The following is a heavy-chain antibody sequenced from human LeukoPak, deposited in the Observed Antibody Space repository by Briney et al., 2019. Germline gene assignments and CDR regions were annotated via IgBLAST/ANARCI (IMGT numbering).Heavy chain of an antibody. J-gene: IGHJ3*02. CDR2: ISWNSGSI. D-gene: IGHD6-19*01. CDR1: GFTFDDYA. Sequence: GGSLRLSCAASGFTFDDYAMHWVRQAPGKGLEWVSGISWNSGSIGYADSVKGRFTISRDNAKNPLYLQMNSLRAEDTALYYCAKALYSSGWHGAFDIWGQGTMVTVSS. V-gene: IGHV3-9*01. CDR3: AKALYSSGWHGAFDI.